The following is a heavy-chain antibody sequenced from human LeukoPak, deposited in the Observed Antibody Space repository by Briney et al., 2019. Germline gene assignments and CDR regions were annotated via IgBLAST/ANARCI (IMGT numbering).Heavy chain of an antibody. CDR1: GYTLTELS. V-gene: IGHV1-69*13. CDR3: AREGLRHRGYGY. J-gene: IGHJ4*02. Sequence: ASVKVSCKVSGYTLTELSMHWVRQAPGQGLEWMGGIIPIFGTANYAQKFQGRVTITADESTSTAYMELSSLRSEDTAVYYCAREGLRHRGYGYWGQGTLVTVSS. D-gene: IGHD3-22*01. CDR2: IIPIFGTA.